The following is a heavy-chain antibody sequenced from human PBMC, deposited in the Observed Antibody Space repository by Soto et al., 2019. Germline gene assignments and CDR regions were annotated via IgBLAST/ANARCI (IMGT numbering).Heavy chain of an antibody. V-gene: IGHV1-69*01. CDR1: GGSFSDFA. CDR3: ARGGIVAVPAALSSYDDYTNYRFDS. J-gene: IGHJ4*02. CDR2: IIPMFAAT. Sequence: QVQLAQSGAEVRKPGSSVKVSCRASGGSFSDFAFSWVRQAPGQGLEWMGGIIPMFAATKYAQRFQDRVTLTADASTNTVYLALSSLTSDDSAVYYCARGGIVAVPAALSSYDDYTNYRFDSWGQVTLVSVSS. D-gene: IGHD2-15*01.